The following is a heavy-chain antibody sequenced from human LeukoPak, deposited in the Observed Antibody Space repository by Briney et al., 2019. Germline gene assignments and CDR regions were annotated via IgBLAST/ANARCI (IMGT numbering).Heavy chain of an antibody. V-gene: IGHV3-43*01. Sequence: PGGSLRLSCAASGFTFDDYTMHWVRQAPGKGLEWVSLISWDGGSTYYADSVKGRFTISRDNSKNSLYLQMNSLRTEDTALYYCARNCHYYGSGSYYAPYYYYMDVWGKGTTVTVSS. J-gene: IGHJ6*03. D-gene: IGHD3-10*01. CDR3: ARNCHYYGSGSYYAPYYYYMDV. CDR1: GFTFDDYT. CDR2: ISWDGGST.